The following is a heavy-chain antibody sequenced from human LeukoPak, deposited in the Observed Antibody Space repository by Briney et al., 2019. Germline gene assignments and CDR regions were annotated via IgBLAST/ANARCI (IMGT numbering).Heavy chain of an antibody. Sequence: SETLSLTCTVSGDSMSSNYYWAWIRQPPGKGLEWNASIFNSGDTDYNPSLKSRVSISVDTSRKQFSLKLRSVTAADTAVYYCARGSQSLGYCSGGSCRAKIFDYWGQGTLVTVSS. J-gene: IGHJ4*02. CDR2: IFNSGDT. V-gene: IGHV4-39*01. CDR3: ARGSQSLGYCSGGSCRAKIFDY. CDR1: GDSMSSNYY. D-gene: IGHD2-15*01.